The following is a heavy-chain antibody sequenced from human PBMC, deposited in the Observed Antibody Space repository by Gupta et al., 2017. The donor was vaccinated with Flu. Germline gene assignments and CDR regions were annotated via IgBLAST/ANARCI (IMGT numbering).Heavy chain of an antibody. CDR3: ARDRPYDYVWGSYRSYYYGMDV. D-gene: IGHD3-16*02. CDR2: IYYSGST. Sequence: QVQLQESGPGLVKPSQTLSLTCTVSGGSIGSGGYYWSWIRQPPGKGREWIGYIYYSGSTYYNPSLKSRVTISVDTSKNQFSLKLSSVTAADTAVYYCARDRPYDYVWGSYRSYYYGMDVWGQGTTVTVSS. CDR1: GGSIGSGGYY. V-gene: IGHV4-31*03. J-gene: IGHJ6*02.